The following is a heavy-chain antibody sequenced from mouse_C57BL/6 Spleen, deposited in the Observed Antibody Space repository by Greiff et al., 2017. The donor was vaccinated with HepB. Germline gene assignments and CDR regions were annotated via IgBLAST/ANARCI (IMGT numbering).Heavy chain of an antibody. J-gene: IGHJ3*01. D-gene: IGHD1-1*01. CDR2: IRTSDSDT. Sequence: VQLLQPGAELVKPGASVKVSCKASGYTFSSYWMHWVNQRPGKGLEWIGRIRTSDSDTNYNENLKGKSTFTVDNTSSTVYMQISSLKSEDAAVYYCSRGDYGSSPWLAYWGQGTLVTVSA. CDR1: GYTFSSYW. V-gene: IGHV1-74*01. CDR3: SRGDYGSSPWLAY.